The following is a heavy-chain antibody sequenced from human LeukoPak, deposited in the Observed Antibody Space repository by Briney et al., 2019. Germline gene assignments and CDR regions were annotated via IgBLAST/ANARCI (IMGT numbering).Heavy chain of an antibody. CDR1: GYTFTSYG. Sequence: ASVKVSCKASGYTFTSYGISWVRQAPGQGLEWMGWISAYNGNTNYAQKLQGRVTMTTDTSTSTAYMELRSLRSDDPAVYYCARGFWSSGWYSEGHFDYWGQGTLVTVSS. V-gene: IGHV1-18*01. D-gene: IGHD6-19*01. J-gene: IGHJ4*02. CDR3: ARGFWSSGWYSEGHFDY. CDR2: ISAYNGNT.